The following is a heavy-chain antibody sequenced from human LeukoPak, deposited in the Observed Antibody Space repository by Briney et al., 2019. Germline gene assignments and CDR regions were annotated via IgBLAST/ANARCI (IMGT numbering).Heavy chain of an antibody. CDR3: ASSHMLQYCSRTNCGKEFDY. Sequence: SETLSLTCTVSGASISNYYWSWIRQPPGKGLEWIGYIYYSGSTNYNPSLKSRVTISVDTSKNRFSLKLTSVTAAVTAVYYCASSHMLQYCSRTNCGKEFDYWGQGTLVTVSS. J-gene: IGHJ4*02. CDR2: IYYSGST. CDR1: GASISNYY. D-gene: IGHD2-2*01. V-gene: IGHV4-59*01.